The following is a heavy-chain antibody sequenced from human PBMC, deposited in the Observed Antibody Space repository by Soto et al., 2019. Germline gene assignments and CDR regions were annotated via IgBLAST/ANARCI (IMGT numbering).Heavy chain of an antibody. Sequence: PGGSLRLSCAASGFTFSSYAMSWVRQAPGKGLEWVSAISCSGGSTYYADSVKGLFTISRDNSQNTLYLQMTSLRAYDTAVYYCGKSRRYYYMDVWGKGTTVTVSS. V-gene: IGHV3-23*01. CDR1: GFTFSSYA. CDR2: ISCSGGST. CDR3: GKSRRYYYMDV. J-gene: IGHJ6*03.